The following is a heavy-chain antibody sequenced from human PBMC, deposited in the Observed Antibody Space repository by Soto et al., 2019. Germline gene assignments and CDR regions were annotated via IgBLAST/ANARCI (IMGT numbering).Heavy chain of an antibody. CDR3: ARDGVYSYGPFDY. CDR1: RFSFSSYG. V-gene: IGHV3-48*01. J-gene: IGHJ4*02. D-gene: IGHD5-18*01. CDR2: ISSSSSTI. Sequence: EVQLVESGGGLVQPGGSLRLSCAASRFSFSSYGMNWVRQAPGKGLEWVSYISSSSSTIYYAASVKGRFTISRDNAKNSMYLQMNSLRAEDTAVYYCARDGVYSYGPFDYWGQGTLFTASS.